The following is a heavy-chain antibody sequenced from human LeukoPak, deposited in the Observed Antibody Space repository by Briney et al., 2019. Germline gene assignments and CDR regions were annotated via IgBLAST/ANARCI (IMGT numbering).Heavy chain of an antibody. CDR1: GFTVRSNY. J-gene: IGHJ6*02. D-gene: IGHD1-1*01. CDR3: AKENVKIASYYFYGMDV. V-gene: IGHV3-53*01. Sequence: PGGSLRLSCAASGFTVRSNYMSWVRQAPGKGLEWVSVIYRGGVTYYADSVKGRFTISRDNSKSTMYLQMKNLRAEDTAVYYCAKENVKIASYYFYGMDVWGQGTTVTVSS. CDR2: IYRGGVT.